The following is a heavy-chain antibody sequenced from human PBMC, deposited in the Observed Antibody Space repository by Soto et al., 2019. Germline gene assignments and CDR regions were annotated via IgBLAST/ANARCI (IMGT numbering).Heavy chain of an antibody. V-gene: IGHV3-30*18. CDR2: ISYDGSNK. Sequence: PGGSLRLSCAASGFTFSSYGMHWVRQAPGKGLEWVAVISYDGSNKYYADSVKGRFTISRDNSKNTLYLQMSSLRAEDTAVYYCAKDSQDSSGYYPVVSWGQGTLVTVS. J-gene: IGHJ5*02. CDR1: GFTFSSYG. CDR3: AKDSQDSSGYYPVVS. D-gene: IGHD3-22*01.